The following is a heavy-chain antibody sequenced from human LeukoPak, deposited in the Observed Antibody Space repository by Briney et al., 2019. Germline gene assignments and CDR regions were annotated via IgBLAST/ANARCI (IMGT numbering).Heavy chain of an antibody. D-gene: IGHD3-22*01. CDR2: IYYSGST. CDR3: ARDTPHDYYDSSGCYFSYYGMDV. V-gene: IGHV4-59*01. J-gene: IGHJ6*02. Sequence: SETLSLTCAVYGGSSSGYYWSWIRQPPGKGLEWIGYIYYSGSTNYNPSLKSRVTISVDTSKNQFSLKLSSVTAADTAVYYCARDTPHDYYDSSGCYFSYYGMDVWGQGTTVTVSS. CDR1: GGSSSGYY.